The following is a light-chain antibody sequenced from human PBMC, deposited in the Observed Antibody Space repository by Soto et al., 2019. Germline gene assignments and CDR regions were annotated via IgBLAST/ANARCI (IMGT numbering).Light chain of an antibody. V-gene: IGKV1-39*01. CDR2: AAS. Sequence: DIQMTQSPSTLSGSVGDRVTITCRASQTISSWLAWYQQKPGKIPNLLIYAASTLQSGVPSRFSGSRSGPDFTLTISSLQPEDFATYYCQQSYSSPPTFGQGTKVDIK. CDR1: QTISSW. CDR3: QQSYSSPPT. J-gene: IGKJ1*01.